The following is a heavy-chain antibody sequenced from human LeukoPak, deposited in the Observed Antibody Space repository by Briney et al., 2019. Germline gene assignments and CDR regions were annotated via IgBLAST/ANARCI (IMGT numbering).Heavy chain of an antibody. CDR2: IIPIFGTA. CDR1: GGTFSSYA. V-gene: IGHV1-69*01. Sequence: SVKVSCKASGGTFSSYAISWVRQAPGQGLEWMGGIIPIFGTANYAQKFQGRVTITADESTSTAYMELSSLRSEDTAVYYCARDCGNFWSGYYTGWFDPWGQGTLVTVSS. D-gene: IGHD3-3*01. J-gene: IGHJ5*02. CDR3: ARDCGNFWSGYYTGWFDP.